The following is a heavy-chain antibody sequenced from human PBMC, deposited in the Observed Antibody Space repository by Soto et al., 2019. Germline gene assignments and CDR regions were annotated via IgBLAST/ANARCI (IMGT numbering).Heavy chain of an antibody. CDR2: IYQSGST. V-gene: IGHV4-38-2*02. J-gene: IGHJ4*02. CDR1: GYSISIGNY. CDR3: ARDFAYFDS. Sequence: SETLSLTCPVSGYSISIGNYWGWIRQPPGKRLEWIGSIYQSGSTYYNTSLRSRATISVDTSKNQFSLKLSSVTAADTAVYFCARDFAYFDSWGQGTLVTVSS. D-gene: IGHD3-3*01.